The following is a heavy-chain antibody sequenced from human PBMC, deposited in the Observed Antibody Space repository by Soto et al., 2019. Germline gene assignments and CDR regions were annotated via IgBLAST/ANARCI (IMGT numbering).Heavy chain of an antibody. CDR3: AKDAVMVSSSYNYFDY. D-gene: IGHD6-13*01. V-gene: IGHV3-23*01. CDR2: ISGSGGAT. J-gene: IGHJ4*02. CDR1: GFFFTTYA. Sequence: GGSLRLSCAASGFFFTTYAMNWVRQAPGKGLEWVSGISGSGGATSYADSVKGRLTISRDNSKNTLYLNMNSLRADDTAVYFCAKDAVMVSSSYNYFDYWGQGTLVTVS.